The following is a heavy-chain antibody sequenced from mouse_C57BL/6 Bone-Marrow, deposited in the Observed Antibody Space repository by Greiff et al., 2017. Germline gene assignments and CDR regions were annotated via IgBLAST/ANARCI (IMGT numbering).Heavy chain of an antibody. CDR2: IRSKSSNYAT. J-gene: IGHJ3*01. CDR3: VRDRVFAY. Sequence: EVKVEESGGGLVQPKGSLKLSCAASGFTFNTYAMHWVRQAPGKGLEWVARIRSKSSNYATYYDDSVKDRFTISRDDSQIMRYLQMNNLKTEYTASYYCVRDRVFAYWGQGTLVTVSA. V-gene: IGHV10-3*01. CDR1: GFTFNTYA.